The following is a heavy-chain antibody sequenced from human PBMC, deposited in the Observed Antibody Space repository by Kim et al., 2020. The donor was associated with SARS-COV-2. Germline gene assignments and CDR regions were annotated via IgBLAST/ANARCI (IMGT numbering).Heavy chain of an antibody. D-gene: IGHD1-26*01. CDR1: GFTFSSYE. CDR2: ISSSGSTI. Sequence: GGSLRLSCAASGFTFSSYEMNWVRQAPGKGLEWVSYISSSGSTIYYADSVKGRFTISRDNAKNSLYLQMNSLRAEDTAVYYCARDRIVGATTNDLRDYWGQGTLVTVSS. J-gene: IGHJ4*02. V-gene: IGHV3-48*03. CDR3: ARDRIVGATTNDLRDY.